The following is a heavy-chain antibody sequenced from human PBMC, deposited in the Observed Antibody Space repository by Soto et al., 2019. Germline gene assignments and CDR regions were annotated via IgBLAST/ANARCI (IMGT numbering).Heavy chain of an antibody. CDR3: ARATYPPYYYDSSGILDY. Sequence: QVQLQESGPGLVKPSQTLSLTCTVSGGSISSGDYYWSWIRQPPGKGLEWIGYIYYSGSTYYNPSLKNRVTISVDTSKNQFSLKLSSVTAADTAVYYCARATYPPYYYDSSGILDYWGQGTLVTVSS. CDR1: GGSISSGDYY. J-gene: IGHJ4*02. V-gene: IGHV4-30-4*01. D-gene: IGHD3-22*01. CDR2: IYYSGST.